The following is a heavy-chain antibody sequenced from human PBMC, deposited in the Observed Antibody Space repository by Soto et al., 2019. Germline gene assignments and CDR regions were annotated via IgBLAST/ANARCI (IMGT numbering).Heavy chain of an antibody. CDR1: GFTFSTYD. CDR3: TKGGEYPGEPFEI. J-gene: IGHJ3*02. D-gene: IGHD3-10*01. CDR2: ISFDGSNI. Sequence: QMQLVESGGNVVQPGRSLRLSCAASGFTFSTYDMHWVRQAPGKGLEWVTFISFDGSNIFYADSVTGRFTVSRDLSNNTLYLQMVSLRPEDPAVYYCTKGGEYPGEPFEIWGQGTVVTVSS. V-gene: IGHV3-30*18.